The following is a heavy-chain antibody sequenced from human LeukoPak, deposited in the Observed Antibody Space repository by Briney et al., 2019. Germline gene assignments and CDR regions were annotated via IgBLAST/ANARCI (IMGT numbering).Heavy chain of an antibody. D-gene: IGHD6-19*01. J-gene: IGHJ4*02. V-gene: IGHV3-23*01. CDR2: ISGSGGST. CDR3: ANPQGVAVAGIGRFDY. CDR1: GFTFSSYA. Sequence: PGGSLRLSCAASGFTFSSYAMSWVRQAPGKGLEWVSAISGSGGSTYYADSVKGRFTISRDNSKNTLYLQMNSLRAEDTAVYYCANPQGVAVAGIGRFDYWGQGTLVTVSS.